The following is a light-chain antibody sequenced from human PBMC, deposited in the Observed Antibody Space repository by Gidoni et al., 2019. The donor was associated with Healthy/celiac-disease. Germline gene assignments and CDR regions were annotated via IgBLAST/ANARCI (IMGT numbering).Light chain of an antibody. V-gene: IGKV4-1*01. Sequence: DIVMTHSPDSLAVSLGERATINCKSSQSVLYSSNNKNYLAWYQQKPGQPPKLLIYWASTRESGVPDRFSGSGSGTDFTLTISSLQAEDVAVYYCQQDYSTPPTFGQXTKVEIK. CDR3: QQDYSTPPT. CDR1: QSVLYSSNNKNY. J-gene: IGKJ1*01. CDR2: WAS.